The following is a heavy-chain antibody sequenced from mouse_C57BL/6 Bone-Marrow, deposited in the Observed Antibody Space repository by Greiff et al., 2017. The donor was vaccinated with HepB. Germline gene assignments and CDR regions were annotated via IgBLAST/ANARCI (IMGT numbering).Heavy chain of an antibody. V-gene: IGHV14-3*01. CDR1: GFNIKNTY. CDR3: ARSTYGSSPYYYAMDY. CDR2: IDPANGNT. J-gene: IGHJ4*01. D-gene: IGHD1-1*01. Sequence: EVQVVESVAELVRPGASVKLSCTASGFNIKNTYMHWVKQRPEQGLEWIGRIDPANGNTKYAPKFQGKATITADTSSNTAYLQLSSLTSEDTTIYYCARSTYGSSPYYYAMDYWGQGTSVTVSS.